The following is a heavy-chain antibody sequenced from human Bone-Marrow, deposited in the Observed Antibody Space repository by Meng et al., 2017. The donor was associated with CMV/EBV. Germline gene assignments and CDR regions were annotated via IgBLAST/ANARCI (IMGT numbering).Heavy chain of an antibody. CDR2: MNPTRGNT. Sequence: ASVKVSCKASGYTFSYYDIIWVRQASGQGLEWVGWMNPTRGNTAYAHKFQGRDTMTRNNSISTAYMELSSLRSEDPSVYYCARGDYGDRPEYWGQGTLVTVSS. V-gene: IGHV1-8*01. CDR3: ARGDYGDRPEY. CDR1: GYTFSYYD. J-gene: IGHJ1*01. D-gene: IGHD4-17*01.